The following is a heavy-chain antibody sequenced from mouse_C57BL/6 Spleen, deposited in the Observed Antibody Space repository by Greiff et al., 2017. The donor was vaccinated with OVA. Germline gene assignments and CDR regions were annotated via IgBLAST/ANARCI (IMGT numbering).Heavy chain of an antibody. CDR3: ARYDYDSAMDY. CDR2: IHPNSGST. Sequence: QVQLQQPGAELVKPGASVKLSCKASGYTFTSYWMHWVKQRPGQGLEWIGMIHPNSGSTNYNEKFKSKATLTVDKSSSTAYMQLSSLTSEDSAVHYCARYDYDSAMDYWGQGTSVTVSS. V-gene: IGHV1-64*01. CDR1: GYTFTSYW. J-gene: IGHJ4*01. D-gene: IGHD2-4*01.